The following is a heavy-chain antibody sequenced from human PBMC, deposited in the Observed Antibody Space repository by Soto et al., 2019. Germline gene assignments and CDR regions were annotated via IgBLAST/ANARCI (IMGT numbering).Heavy chain of an antibody. V-gene: IGHV3-7*04. CDR3: ARGAAAAGTRWGRIVTNWFDP. Sequence: GGSLRLSCAASGFTFSSYWMSWVRQAPGKGLEWVANIKQDGSEKYYVDSVKGRFTISRDNAKNSLYLQMNSLRAEDTAVYYWARGAAAAGTRWGRIVTNWFDPWGQGTLVTVSS. CDR2: IKQDGSEK. D-gene: IGHD6-13*01. CDR1: GFTFSSYW. J-gene: IGHJ5*02.